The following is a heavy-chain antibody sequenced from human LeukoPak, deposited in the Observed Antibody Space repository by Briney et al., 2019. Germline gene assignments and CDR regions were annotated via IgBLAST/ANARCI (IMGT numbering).Heavy chain of an antibody. J-gene: IGHJ6*02. V-gene: IGHV3-9*01. Sequence: GGSLRLSCAASGFTFDDYAMHWVRQAPGKGLEWVSGISWNSGSIGYADSVKGRFTISRDNAKNSLYLQMSSLRAEDTALYYCAKDLIIYDFYGMDVWGQGTTVTVSS. CDR2: ISWNSGSI. D-gene: IGHD3-3*01. CDR1: GFTFDDYA. CDR3: AKDLIIYDFYGMDV.